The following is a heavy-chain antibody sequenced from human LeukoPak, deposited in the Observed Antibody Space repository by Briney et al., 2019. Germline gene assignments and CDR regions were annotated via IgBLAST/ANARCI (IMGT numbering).Heavy chain of an antibody. CDR1: GFSFSHAW. J-gene: IGHJ4*02. CDR2: IKSKTGGGTT. Sequence: PGGSERLSCTASGFSFSHAWMSWVRQAPGKGLEWVGRIKSKTGGGTTDYAAPVKGGFTISRDDSKTTLYLQMNSLKTEDTAVYYCTTDSGPRGSHMYGFWGQGTLVIVTS. D-gene: IGHD2-8*01. CDR3: TTDSGPRGSHMYGF. V-gene: IGHV3-15*01.